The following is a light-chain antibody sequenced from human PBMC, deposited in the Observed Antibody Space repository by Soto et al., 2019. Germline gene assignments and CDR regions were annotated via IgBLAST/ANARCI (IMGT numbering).Light chain of an antibody. J-gene: IGKJ4*01. Sequence: DIHLTQSPSLLSASVGDRVTITCRASQGISQYVAWYQQKPGKAPKPLIYAATVLQGGVPSRFSGTGSATEFILTISSLQPEDFATYYCQQVNSYPLTFGGGTKVDIK. CDR3: QQVNSYPLT. CDR1: QGISQY. V-gene: IGKV1-9*01. CDR2: AAT.